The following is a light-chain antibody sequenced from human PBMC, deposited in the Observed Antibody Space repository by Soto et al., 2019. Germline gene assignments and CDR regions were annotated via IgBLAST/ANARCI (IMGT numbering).Light chain of an antibody. CDR1: QSVSSSY. CDR3: QQYNDWPT. J-gene: IGKJ1*01. V-gene: IGKV3D-15*01. CDR2: DSS. Sequence: EIVLTQSPGTLSLSPGERATLSCRASQSVSSSYLASYQQKPGQAPRLLIYDSSNRATGIPARFSGSGSGTEFTLTISSLQSEDFAVYYCQQYNDWPTFGQGTKVDIK.